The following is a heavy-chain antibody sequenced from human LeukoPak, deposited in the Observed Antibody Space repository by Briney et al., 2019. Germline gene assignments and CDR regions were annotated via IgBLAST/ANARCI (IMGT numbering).Heavy chain of an antibody. CDR1: GGSISSYY. Sequence: PSETLSLTCTVSGGSISSYYWSWIRQPPGKGLEWIGYIYYSGSTNYNPSLKSRVTISVDTSKNQFSLKLSSVTAADTAVYYCARESWGAYYFDYWGQGTLVTVSS. CDR2: IYYSGST. V-gene: IGHV4-59*01. J-gene: IGHJ4*02. CDR3: ARESWGAYYFDY. D-gene: IGHD3-16*01.